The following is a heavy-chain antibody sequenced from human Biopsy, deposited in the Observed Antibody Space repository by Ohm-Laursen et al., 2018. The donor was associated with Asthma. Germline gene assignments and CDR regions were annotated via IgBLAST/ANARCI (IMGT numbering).Heavy chain of an antibody. D-gene: IGHD3-10*01. CDR3: ARAVDYSHYYGIDV. Sequence: SSVTVSCKASGYTFNSAGITWVRQAPGQGLEWMGWISVYNGNTKVAQKLQDRVTMITDTSTSTAYMELRSLRSDDTAVYFCARAVDYSHYYGIDVWGQGTTVPVS. J-gene: IGHJ6*02. CDR2: ISVYNGNT. V-gene: IGHV1-18*01. CDR1: GYTFNSAG.